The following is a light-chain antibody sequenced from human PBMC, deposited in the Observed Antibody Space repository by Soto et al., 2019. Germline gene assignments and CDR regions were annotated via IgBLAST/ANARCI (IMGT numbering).Light chain of an antibody. Sequence: QSALTQPASASGSPGQSITISCTGTSSDVGGYNYVSWYQHHPGKAPKLMIYDVSNRPSGVSNRFSGSKSGNTASLTISGLQAEDEADYYCSSYTSSSTVVFGGGTKVTVL. CDR1: SSDVGGYNY. CDR2: DVS. V-gene: IGLV2-14*03. CDR3: SSYTSSSTVV. J-gene: IGLJ2*01.